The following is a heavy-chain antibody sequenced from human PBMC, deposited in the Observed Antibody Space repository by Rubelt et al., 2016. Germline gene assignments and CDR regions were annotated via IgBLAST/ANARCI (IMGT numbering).Heavy chain of an antibody. V-gene: IGHV4-59*01. CDR3: ARGEYVGDY. CDR2: IYYTGST. D-gene: IGHD2/OR15-2a*01. CDR1: GGSISSYY. J-gene: IGHJ4*02. Sequence: QLQLQESGPGLVKPSETLSLTCTVSGGSISSYYWSWIRQPPGKGLEWIGYIYYTGSTNYNPSLKSRVTIALDTPMNQFSLKLSSVTAADTAVYYCARGEYVGDYWGQGTLVTVSS.